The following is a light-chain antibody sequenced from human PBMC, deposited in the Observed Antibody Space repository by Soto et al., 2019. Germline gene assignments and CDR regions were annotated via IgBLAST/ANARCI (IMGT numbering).Light chain of an antibody. Sequence: QSVLTQPPSASGTPGQRVTISCSGSSSNIGSNTVNWYQQLPGTAPKLLIYSNNQRPSGVPDRFSGSKSGTSASLAISGLQSEDEADYYCQSYDSHLSGSLFGGGTKLTVL. CDR3: QSYDSHLSGSL. CDR2: SNN. V-gene: IGLV1-44*01. CDR1: SSNIGSNT. J-gene: IGLJ2*01.